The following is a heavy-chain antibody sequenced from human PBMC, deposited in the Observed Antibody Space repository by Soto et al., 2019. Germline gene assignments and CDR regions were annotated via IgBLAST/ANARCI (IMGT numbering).Heavy chain of an antibody. V-gene: IGHV3-30*18. CDR3: AKDRPQGLFDY. Sequence: GGSLRLSCAASGFTFSSYGMHWVRQAPGKGLEWVAVISYDGSNKYYADSVKGRFTISRDNSKNTLYLQMNSLRAEDTAVYYCAKDRPQGLFDYWGQGTLVTVSS. D-gene: IGHD6-6*01. CDR1: GFTFSSYG. J-gene: IGHJ4*02. CDR2: ISYDGSNK.